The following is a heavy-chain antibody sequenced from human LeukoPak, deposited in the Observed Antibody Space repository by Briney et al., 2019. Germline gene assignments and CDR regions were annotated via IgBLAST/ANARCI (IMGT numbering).Heavy chain of an antibody. D-gene: IGHD3-22*01. Sequence: GGSLRLSCAASGFTFSGSAMHWVRQASGKGLEWVGRIRSKANSYAAAYAASVKGRFTISRGDSKNTAYLQMSSLKTEDTAVYYCTSRIVVHLDYWGQGTLVTVSS. J-gene: IGHJ4*02. CDR1: GFTFSGSA. V-gene: IGHV3-73*01. CDR2: IRSKANSYAA. CDR3: TSRIVVHLDY.